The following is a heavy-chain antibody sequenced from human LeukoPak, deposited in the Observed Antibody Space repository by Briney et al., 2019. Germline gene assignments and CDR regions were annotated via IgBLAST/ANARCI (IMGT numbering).Heavy chain of an antibody. V-gene: IGHV4-59*01. CDR3: ARETPQGFGESSADY. J-gene: IGHJ4*02. CDR2: IYYSGST. Sequence: SSETLSLTCTVSGGSISSYYWSWIRQPPGKGLEWIGYIYYSGSTNYNTSPKSRVTISVDTSKNQFSLKLSSVTAADTAVYYCARETPQGFGESSADYWGQGTLVTVSS. D-gene: IGHD3-10*01. CDR1: GGSISSYY.